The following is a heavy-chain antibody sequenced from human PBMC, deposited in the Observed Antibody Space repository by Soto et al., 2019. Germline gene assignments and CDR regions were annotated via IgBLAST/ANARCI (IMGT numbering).Heavy chain of an antibody. CDR3: AKGPEYDILTGCDY. Sequence: EVQLVEFGGGFVQPGESLRLCCAASGFTFSLSAISWVRQAPGRGLGWVSSISGGGGSTEYADSVKGRFTISRDNSKDTVHLQMNSLRAEDTAVYYCAKGPEYDILTGCDYWGQGALVTVSS. CDR1: GFTFSLSA. CDR2: ISGGGGST. D-gene: IGHD3-9*01. V-gene: IGHV3-23*04. J-gene: IGHJ4*02.